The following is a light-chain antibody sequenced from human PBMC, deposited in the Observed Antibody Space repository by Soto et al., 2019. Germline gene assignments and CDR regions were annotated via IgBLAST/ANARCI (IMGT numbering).Light chain of an antibody. Sequence: QSVLTQPASVFGSPGQSITFSCTGTSSDVGGYNFVSWYQQHPGKAPKLMIYEVSSRPSGVSNRFSGSKSGNTASLTISGLQPEDEADYYCRSYTTSSNVVFGTGTKVTVL. CDR1: SSDVGGYNF. CDR2: EVS. J-gene: IGLJ1*01. V-gene: IGLV2-14*03. CDR3: RSYTTSSNVV.